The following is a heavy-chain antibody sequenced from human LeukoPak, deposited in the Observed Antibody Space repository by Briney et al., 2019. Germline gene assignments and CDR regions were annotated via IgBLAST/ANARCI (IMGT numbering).Heavy chain of an antibody. J-gene: IGHJ4*02. CDR1: GFTFTSSA. V-gene: IGHV1-58*01. CDR2: IVVGSGNT. Sequence: GASVKVSCKASGFTFTSSAVQWVRQASGQRLEWIGWIVVGSGNTNYAQKFQGRVTMTRDTSTSTVYMELSSLRSEDTAVYYCAKEKQWLAAGGPSAFDYWGQGTLVTVSS. D-gene: IGHD6-19*01. CDR3: AKEKQWLAAGGPSAFDY.